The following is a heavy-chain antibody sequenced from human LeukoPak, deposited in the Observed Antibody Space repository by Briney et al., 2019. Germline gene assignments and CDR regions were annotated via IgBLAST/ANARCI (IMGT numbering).Heavy chain of an antibody. V-gene: IGHV3-48*03. CDR1: GFTFSSYE. D-gene: IGHD4-23*01. CDR3: ARDIDYGGNSDLDY. J-gene: IGHJ4*02. CDR2: ISSSGSTI. Sequence: GGSLRLSCAASGFTFSSYEMNWVRQAPGKGLEWVSYISSSGSTIYYADSVKGRFTISRDNAKNSLCLQMNSLRAEDTAVYYCARDIDYGGNSDLDYWGQGTLVTVSS.